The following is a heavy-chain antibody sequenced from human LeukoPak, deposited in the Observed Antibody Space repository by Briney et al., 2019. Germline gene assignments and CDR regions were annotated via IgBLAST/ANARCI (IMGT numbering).Heavy chain of an antibody. CDR2: IYSGGAT. CDR1: GFTVSSNY. D-gene: IGHD6-13*01. CDR3: VRGPGSSWYQADY. J-gene: IGHJ4*02. Sequence: GGSLRLSCAASGFTVSSNYMSWVRQAPGKGLEWVSVIYSGGATYYADSVKGRFTISRDTSKNTLYLQMNSPRAEDTAVYYCVRGPGSSWYQADYWGQGTLVTVSS. V-gene: IGHV3-53*01.